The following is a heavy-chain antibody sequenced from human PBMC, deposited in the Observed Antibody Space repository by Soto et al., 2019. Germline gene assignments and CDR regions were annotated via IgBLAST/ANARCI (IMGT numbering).Heavy chain of an antibody. Sequence: SETLSLTCTVSGGSISNYFWSWIRQPAGKGMEWIGRVYITGTTNYNPSLKSRVTVSVDASRNQVSLRLSSVTAADTAVYYCARDGDYNSGWYSFDYWGQGTLVTVSS. CDR1: GGSISNYF. V-gene: IGHV4-4*07. D-gene: IGHD6-19*01. CDR2: VYITGTT. CDR3: ARDGDYNSGWYSFDY. J-gene: IGHJ4*02.